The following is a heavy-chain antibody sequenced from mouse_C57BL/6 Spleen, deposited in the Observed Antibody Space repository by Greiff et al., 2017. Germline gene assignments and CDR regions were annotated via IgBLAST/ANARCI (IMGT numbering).Heavy chain of an antibody. V-gene: IGHV1-50*01. CDR3: ARRPFITTVVARDY. D-gene: IGHD1-1*01. CDR2: IDPSDSYT. CDR1: GYTFTSYW. Sequence: VQLQQPGAELVKPGASVKLSCKASGYTFTSYWMQWVKQRPGQGLEWIGEIDPSDSYTNYNQKFKGKATLTVDTSSSTAYMQLGSLTSEDSAVYYCARRPFITTVVARDYWGQGTTLTVSS. J-gene: IGHJ2*01.